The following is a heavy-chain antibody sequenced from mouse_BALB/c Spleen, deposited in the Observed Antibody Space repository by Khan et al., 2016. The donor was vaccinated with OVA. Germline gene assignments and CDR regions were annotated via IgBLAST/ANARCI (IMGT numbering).Heavy chain of an antibody. V-gene: IGHV1-7*01. CDR1: GYTFTTYW. CDR2: INPTSGYT. Sequence: VELVESGAELAKPGASVKMSCKASGYTFTTYWMHWVKQRPGQGLEWIGYINPTSGYTDSNEQFKDRATLSAAKSSSTAYMQLSSLTSEDSAVYYCTRDRIDDWGQGTTLTVAS. CDR3: TRDRIDD. J-gene: IGHJ2*01.